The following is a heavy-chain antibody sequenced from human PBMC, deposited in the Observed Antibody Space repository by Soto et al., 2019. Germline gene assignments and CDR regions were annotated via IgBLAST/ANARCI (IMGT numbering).Heavy chain of an antibody. V-gene: IGHV1-69*13. Sequence: VKVSCKASGYTFSIYAIGRVRQAPGQGLEWMGGIIPIFGTANYAQKFQGRVRITADESTSTAYMELSSLRSEDTAVYYCPRDPYSSGWRAKNWCDPWGQRTLGTVS. CDR1: GYTFSIYA. J-gene: IGHJ5*02. D-gene: IGHD6-19*01. CDR3: PRDPYSSGWRAKNWCDP. CDR2: IIPIFGTA.